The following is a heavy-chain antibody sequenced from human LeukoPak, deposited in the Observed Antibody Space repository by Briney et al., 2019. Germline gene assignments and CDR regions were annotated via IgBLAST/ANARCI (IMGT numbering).Heavy chain of an antibody. CDR3: ARDKGPYWYFDL. CDR1: DGSISSYY. CDR2: IYNSGST. J-gene: IGHJ2*01. Sequence: SETLSPTCADSDGSISSYYWNWIRQPPGKGLEWIGNIYNSGSTDYNPSLKSRVTISVNLSKKLISLKLTSVTAADTALYYCARDKGPYWYFDLWGRGTLVTVSS. V-gene: IGHV4-59*01.